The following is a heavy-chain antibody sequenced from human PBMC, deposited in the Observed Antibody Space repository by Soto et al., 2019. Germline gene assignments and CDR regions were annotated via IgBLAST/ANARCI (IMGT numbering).Heavy chain of an antibody. V-gene: IGHV3-30*18. CDR3: AKDLNFMGRPSVHEYYFDY. CDR1: GFNFSSYG. D-gene: IGHD3-10*01. CDR2: ISYDGSNK. Sequence: PGGSLRLSCSASGFNFSSYGMHWVRQAPGKGLEWVAVISYDGSNKYYADSVKGRFTISRDNSKNTLYLQMNSLRAEDTAVYYCAKDLNFMGRPSVHEYYFDYWGQGTLVTVSS. J-gene: IGHJ4*02.